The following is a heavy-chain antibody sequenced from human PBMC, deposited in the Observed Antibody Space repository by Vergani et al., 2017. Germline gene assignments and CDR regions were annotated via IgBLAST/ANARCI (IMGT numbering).Heavy chain of an antibody. CDR1: GFTFSSYW. CDR2: IKQDGGEK. D-gene: IGHD3-9*01. CDR3: ARDLRPLRYFDWLPTSNAFDI. Sequence: EVQLVESGGGLVQPGGSLRLSCAASGFTFSSYWMSWVRQAPGKGLEWVANIKQDGGEKYYVDSVKGRFTISRDNAKNSLYLQMNSLRAEDTAVYYCARDLRPLRYFDWLPTSNAFDIWGQGTMVTVSS. J-gene: IGHJ3*02. V-gene: IGHV3-7*03.